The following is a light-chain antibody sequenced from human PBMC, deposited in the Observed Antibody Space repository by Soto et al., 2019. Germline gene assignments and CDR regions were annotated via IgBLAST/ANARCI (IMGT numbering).Light chain of an antibody. CDR1: QFVSVGF. J-gene: IGKJ1*01. V-gene: IGKV3-20*01. CDR3: QKYGSSPQT. Sequence: EIVLTQSPGTLSLSPGERATLSCRASQFVSVGFLAWYQQKPGQAPRLLIYGASDRATGIPDRFTGSGSGTDFTLTISRLEPEDFAVYYCQKYGSSPQTFGQGTKVEIK. CDR2: GAS.